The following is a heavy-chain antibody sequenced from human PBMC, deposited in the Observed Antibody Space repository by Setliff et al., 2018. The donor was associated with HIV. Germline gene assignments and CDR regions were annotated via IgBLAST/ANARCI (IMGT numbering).Heavy chain of an antibody. D-gene: IGHD3-10*01. V-gene: IGHV1-69*10. Sequence: ASVKVSCKASGGTFSNFAINWVRQAPGQGLEWMGGLPPVVRIPNHAQKFQGRVTITADKSISTVYMKMTSLSSEDTAVYYCASGVGHFDTSYSEKYWGQGTLVTVSS. CDR3: ASGVGHFDTSYSEKY. J-gene: IGHJ4*02. CDR2: LPPVVRIP. CDR1: GGTFSNFA.